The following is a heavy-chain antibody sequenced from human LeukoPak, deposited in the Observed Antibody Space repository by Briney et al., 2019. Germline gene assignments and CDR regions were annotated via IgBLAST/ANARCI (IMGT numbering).Heavy chain of an antibody. CDR1: GFTFSSYG. CDR3: AKGGYYYYMDV. Sequence: GGSLRLSCAASGFTFSSYGMSWVRQAPGKGLEWVSGISGSGGSTYYADSVKGRFTISRDNSKNTLFLQMNSLRAEDTAIYYCAKGGYYYYMDVWGKGTTVTISS. CDR2: ISGSGGST. J-gene: IGHJ6*03. V-gene: IGHV3-23*01.